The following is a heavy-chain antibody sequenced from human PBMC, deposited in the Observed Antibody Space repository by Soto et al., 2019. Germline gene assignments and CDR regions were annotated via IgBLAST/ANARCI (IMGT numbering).Heavy chain of an antibody. V-gene: IGHV4-34*01. CDR1: GGSFSGYY. J-gene: IGHJ5*02. Sequence: SETLSLTCAVYGGSFSGYYWSWIRQPPGKGLEWIGEINHSGSTNYSPSFQGHVTISADKSIGTAYLQWSSLKASDTAMYYCARHLGGSYFGEYNWFDPWGQGTLVTVSS. CDR2: INHSGST. D-gene: IGHD1-26*01. CDR3: ARHLGGSYFGEYNWFDP.